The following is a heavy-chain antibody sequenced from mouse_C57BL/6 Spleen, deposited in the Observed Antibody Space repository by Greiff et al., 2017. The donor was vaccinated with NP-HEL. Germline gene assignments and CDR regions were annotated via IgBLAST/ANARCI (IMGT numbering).Heavy chain of an antibody. CDR1: GFTFSSYA. CDR2: ISDGGSYT. CDR3: ASPSNLYAMDY. D-gene: IGHD2-10*02. Sequence: EVKLVESGGGLVKPGGSLKLSCAASGFTFSSYAMSWVRQTPEKRLEWVATISDGGSYTYYPDNVKGRFTISRDQAKNNLYLQMSHLKSEDTAMYYCASPSNLYAMDYWGQGTSVTVSS. J-gene: IGHJ4*01. V-gene: IGHV5-4*03.